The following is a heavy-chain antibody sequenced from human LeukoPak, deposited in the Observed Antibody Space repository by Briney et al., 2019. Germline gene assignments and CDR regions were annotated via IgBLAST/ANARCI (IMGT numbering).Heavy chain of an antibody. CDR1: GFTFSIYG. Sequence: PGGSLRLSCAASGFTFSIYGMGWVRQAPGKGLEWVSSISDNGGNTYYADSAKGRFTISRDNAKNSLYLQMNSLRAEDTAVYYCAREGNMGGYGYFDYWGQGTLVTVSS. J-gene: IGHJ4*02. V-gene: IGHV3-21*01. D-gene: IGHD5-12*01. CDR2: ISDNGGNT. CDR3: AREGNMGGYGYFDY.